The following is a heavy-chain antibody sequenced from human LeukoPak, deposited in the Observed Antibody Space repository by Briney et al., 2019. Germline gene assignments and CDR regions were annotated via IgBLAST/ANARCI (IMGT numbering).Heavy chain of an antibody. CDR2: IYYNGNT. J-gene: IGHJ4*02. V-gene: IGHV4-59*01. Sequence: SETLSLTCSVSDGSINSYYWNWIRRPPGKGLEWIGYIYYNGNTNYSPSLKSRVTISVDTSKNQFSLKLSSVTAADTAVYYCAREGAAAGTVDYWGQGTLVTVSS. D-gene: IGHD6-13*01. CDR1: DGSINSYY. CDR3: AREGAAAGTVDY.